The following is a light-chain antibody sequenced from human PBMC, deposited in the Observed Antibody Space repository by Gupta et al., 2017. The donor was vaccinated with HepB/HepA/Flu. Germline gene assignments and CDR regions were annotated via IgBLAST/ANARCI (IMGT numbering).Light chain of an antibody. Sequence: DIQMTQSPSSVSASVGDRVTISCRASQAISTWLVWYQQKPGKAPKLLIYTASTLESVVPSRFSGSGSGTDFTLTISSLQPEDFATYYCQQANLFPLTFGGGTKVEIK. V-gene: IGKV1-12*01. J-gene: IGKJ4*01. CDR2: TAS. CDR1: QAISTW. CDR3: QQANLFPLT.